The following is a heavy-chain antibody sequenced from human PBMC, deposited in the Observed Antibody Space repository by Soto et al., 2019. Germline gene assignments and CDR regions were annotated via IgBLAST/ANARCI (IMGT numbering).Heavy chain of an antibody. CDR3: ASRGPYDILTGYYVYYYGMDV. V-gene: IGHV4-38-2*01. J-gene: IGHJ6*02. CDR1: SFSISSGYY. D-gene: IGHD3-9*01. CDR2: IYYSGST. Sequence: SSETLSLTCAVSSFSISSGYYWGWVRQPPGKGLEWIGSIYYSGSTYYNPSLKSRVTISVDTSKNQFSLKLSSVTAADTAVYYCASRGPYDILTGYYVYYYGMDVWGQGTTVTVSS.